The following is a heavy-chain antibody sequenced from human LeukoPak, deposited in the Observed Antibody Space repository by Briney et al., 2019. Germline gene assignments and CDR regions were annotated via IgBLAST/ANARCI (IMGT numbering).Heavy chain of an antibody. Sequence: SGGSLRLSCAASGFTFSNYWINWVRQAPGKGLEWVANINKDGSEKYYVDSVKGRFTISRDNDKNSLYLQMNSLRAEDAAVYYCAREGYLRPPDYWGQGTLVTVSS. V-gene: IGHV3-7*01. CDR3: AREGYLRPPDY. D-gene: IGHD2-15*01. CDR1: GFTFSNYW. CDR2: INKDGSEK. J-gene: IGHJ4*02.